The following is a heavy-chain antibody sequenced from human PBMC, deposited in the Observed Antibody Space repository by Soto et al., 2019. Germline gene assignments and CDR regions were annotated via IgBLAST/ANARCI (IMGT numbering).Heavy chain of an antibody. CDR1: GGSFSGYY. CDR2: INHSGST. D-gene: IGHD6-13*01. V-gene: IGHV4-34*01. CDR3: ARSVAEENHGMDV. Sequence: QVQLQQWGAGLLKPSETLSLTCAVYGGSFSGYYWSWIRQPPGKGLEWIGEINHSGSTNYNPSLKSRVTISVDTSKNQFSLKLSSVTAADTAVYYCARSVAEENHGMDVWGQGTTVTVSS. J-gene: IGHJ6*02.